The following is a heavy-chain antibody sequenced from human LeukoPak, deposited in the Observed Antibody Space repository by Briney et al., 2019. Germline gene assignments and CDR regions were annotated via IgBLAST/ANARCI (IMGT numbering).Heavy chain of an antibody. D-gene: IGHD1-26*01. V-gene: IGHV4-4*02. Sequence: SGTLSLTCAVSGGSISSSNWWSWVRQPPGKGLEWIGEIYHIGSTNYNPSLKSRVTISVDTSKNQFSLKLSSVTAADTAVYYCARGERGEFDYWGQGTLVTVSS. CDR1: GGSISSSNW. J-gene: IGHJ4*02. CDR3: ARGERGEFDY. CDR2: IYHIGST.